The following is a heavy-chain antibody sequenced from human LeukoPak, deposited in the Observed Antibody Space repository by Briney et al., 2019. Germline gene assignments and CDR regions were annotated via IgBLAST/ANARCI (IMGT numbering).Heavy chain of an antibody. D-gene: IGHD2-15*01. J-gene: IGHJ4*02. V-gene: IGHV3-21*04. CDR3: TRDRGRSPTDVFDY. Sequence: PGGSLRLSCAASGFTFSSYSMNWVRQAPGKGLEWVSSISTSSSYIYYADSVKGRFTISRDNAKNSLYLKMNSLRAEDTAVYYCTRDRGRSPTDVFDYWGQGTLVTVSS. CDR1: GFTFSSYS. CDR2: ISTSSSYI.